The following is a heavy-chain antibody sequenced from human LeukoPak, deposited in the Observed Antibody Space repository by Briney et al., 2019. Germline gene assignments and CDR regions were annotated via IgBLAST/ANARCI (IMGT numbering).Heavy chain of an antibody. Sequence: GASVKVSCKASGYTFTGYYMHWVRQAPGQGLERMGWINPNSGGTNYAQKFQGRVTMTRDTSISTAYMELSRLRSDDTAVYYCAREMGIAAAAFDIWGQGTMVTVSS. CDR3: AREMGIAAAAFDI. CDR2: INPNSGGT. CDR1: GYTFTGYY. J-gene: IGHJ3*02. D-gene: IGHD6-13*01. V-gene: IGHV1-2*02.